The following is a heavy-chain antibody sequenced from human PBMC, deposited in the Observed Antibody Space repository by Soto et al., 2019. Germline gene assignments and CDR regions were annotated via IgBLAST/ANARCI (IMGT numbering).Heavy chain of an antibody. CDR3: ARGTYYDFWSGYPSYGMDV. V-gene: IGHV3-30-3*01. J-gene: IGHJ6*02. CDR2: ISYDGSNK. D-gene: IGHD3-3*01. Sequence: PGGSLRLSCAASGFTFSSYAMHWVRQAPGKGLEWVAVISYDGSNKYYADSVKGRFTISRDNSKNTLYLQMNSLRAEDTAVYYCARGTYYDFWSGYPSYGMDVWGQGTTVTVS. CDR1: GFTFSSYA.